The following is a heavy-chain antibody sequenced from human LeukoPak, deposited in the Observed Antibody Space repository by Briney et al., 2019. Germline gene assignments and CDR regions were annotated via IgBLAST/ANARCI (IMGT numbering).Heavy chain of an antibody. CDR1: GGSISSGGYY. D-gene: IGHD5-18*01. CDR3: ARGATATAMVTDYFDY. J-gene: IGHJ4*02. Sequence: ASENLSLTCTVSGGSISSGGYYWSWIRQPPGKGLEWIGYIYHSGSTYYNPSLKSRVTISVDRSKNQFSLKLSSVTAADTAVYYCARGATATAMVTDYFDYWGQGTLVTVSS. V-gene: IGHV4-30-2*01. CDR2: IYHSGST.